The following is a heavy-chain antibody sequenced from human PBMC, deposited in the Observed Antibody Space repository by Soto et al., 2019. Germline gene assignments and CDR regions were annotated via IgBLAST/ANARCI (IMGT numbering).Heavy chain of an antibody. CDR2: VSYTGST. CDR1: GGSISSRDFY. CDR3: ARELGFIAAASNYYGMDV. D-gene: IGHD6-6*01. V-gene: IGHV4-30-4*01. Sequence: QVQLQESGPGLVKPSQTLSLTCTVSGGSISSRDFYWSWVRQPPGKGLEWLGYVSYTGSTYYNPSLRGRLNISIDTSKRQFSRRLSSVTAADTALYCCARELGFIAAASNYYGMDVWGQGTTVTVSS. J-gene: IGHJ6*02.